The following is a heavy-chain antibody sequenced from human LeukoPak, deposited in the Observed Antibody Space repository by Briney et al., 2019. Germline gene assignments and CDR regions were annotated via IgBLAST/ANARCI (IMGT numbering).Heavy chain of an antibody. V-gene: IGHV3-9*01. J-gene: IGHJ3*02. Sequence: GRSLRLSCAASGFTFADYGMHWVRQAPGEGLGWVSGISWDSGSIGYADSVKGRFTIARDNAKNSLYLQMNSLRAEDTALYYCAKGSIYYARRAFDIWGQGTMVTVSS. D-gene: IGHD3-16*01. CDR3: AKGSIYYARRAFDI. CDR1: GFTFADYG. CDR2: ISWDSGSI.